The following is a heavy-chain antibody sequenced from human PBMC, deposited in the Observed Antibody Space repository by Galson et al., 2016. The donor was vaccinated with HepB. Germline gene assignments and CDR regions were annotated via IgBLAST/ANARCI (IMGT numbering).Heavy chain of an antibody. D-gene: IGHD4-17*01. CDR3: ARTVAYFDY. CDR2: IIPMSGTA. J-gene: IGHJ4*02. V-gene: IGHV1-69*13. Sequence: SVKVSCKASGGTFSSNGISWVRQASGQGLEWMGGIIPMSGTADYAQKFQGRVTITADESTSTAYMELSSLRSEDTAVYYCARTVAYFDYWGQGTLVTVSS. CDR1: GGTFSSNG.